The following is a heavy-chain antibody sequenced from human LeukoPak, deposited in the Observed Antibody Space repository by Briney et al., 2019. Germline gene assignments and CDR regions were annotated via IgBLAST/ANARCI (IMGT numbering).Heavy chain of an antibody. J-gene: IGHJ6*02. D-gene: IGHD6-19*01. V-gene: IGHV4-59*08. Sequence: AETLSLTCSVSGGPMSSYYWSWIRQPPGKGLEWIGYIYYSGSTNYNPSLKSRVTISVDPSKNQFSLKLSSVTAADTAVYYCARGPDDIAVAGTARYYYYGMDVWGQGTTVTVSS. CDR3: ARGPDDIAVAGTARYYYYGMDV. CDR1: GGPMSSYY. CDR2: IYYSGST.